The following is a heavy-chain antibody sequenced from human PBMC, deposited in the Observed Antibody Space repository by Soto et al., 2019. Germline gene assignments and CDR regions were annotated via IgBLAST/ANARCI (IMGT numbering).Heavy chain of an antibody. CDR3: ARDSSGPISNWFDP. J-gene: IGHJ5*02. Sequence: SETLSITCTVSGGSISSYYWSWIRQPPGKGLEWIGYIHYSGSTNYNPSLKSRVTISVDTSKNQFSLKLSSVTAADTAVYYCARDSSGPISNWFDPWGQGTLVTVSS. CDR1: GGSISSYY. V-gene: IGHV4-59*12. CDR2: IHYSGST. D-gene: IGHD6-19*01.